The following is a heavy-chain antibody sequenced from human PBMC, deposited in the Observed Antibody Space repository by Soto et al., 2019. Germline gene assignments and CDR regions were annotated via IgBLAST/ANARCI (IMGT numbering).Heavy chain of an antibody. Sequence: KPSETLSLTCTVSGGSISSGGYYWSWIRQPAGKGLEWIGRIYTTGNTNYKSSLRSRVTMSVDTSKNQFSLKLRFLTAADTAMYYCARGSLQFDPWGQGTLVTVSS. J-gene: IGHJ5*02. V-gene: IGHV4-61*02. CDR1: GGSISSGGYY. CDR3: ARGSLQFDP. CDR2: IYTTGNT.